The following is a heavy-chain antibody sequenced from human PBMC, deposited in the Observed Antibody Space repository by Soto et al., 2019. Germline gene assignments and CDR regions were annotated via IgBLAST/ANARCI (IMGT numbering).Heavy chain of an antibody. V-gene: IGHV4-34*01. CDR1: GGSFSGYY. D-gene: IGHD2-2*01. CDR2: INHSGST. Sequence: SETLSLTCAVYGGSFSGYYWSWIRQPPGKGLEWIGEINHSGSTNYNPSLKSRVTISVDTSKNQFSLKLSSVTAADTAVYYCARGRGIWRLGYCSSTSCYYNWFDPWGQGTLVTVSS. J-gene: IGHJ5*02. CDR3: ARGRGIWRLGYCSSTSCYYNWFDP.